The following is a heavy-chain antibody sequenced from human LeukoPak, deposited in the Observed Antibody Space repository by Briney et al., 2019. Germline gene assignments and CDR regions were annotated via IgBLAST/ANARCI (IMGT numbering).Heavy chain of an antibody. CDR2: ISGHNGNT. J-gene: IGHJ4*02. CDR1: GYIFTIYG. V-gene: IGHV1-18*01. D-gene: IGHD1-26*01. CDR3: ARDRNMYGIVNMFDN. Sequence: ASVKVSCKTSGYIFTIYGISWVRQAPGQGLEWMGWISGHNGNTNYAQKVQDRVTMTTDTSTTTGYLELRRLRSDDTAVYYCARDRNMYGIVNMFDNWGQGTLVTVSS.